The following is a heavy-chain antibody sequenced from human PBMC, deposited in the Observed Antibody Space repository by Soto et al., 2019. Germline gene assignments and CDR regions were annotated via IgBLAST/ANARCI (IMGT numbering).Heavy chain of an antibody. J-gene: IGHJ6*02. CDR2: ISYEGSNT. CDR1: GFTFDTYG. CDR3: ARVTPGNNLYYFSGLDV. D-gene: IGHD1-1*01. Sequence: QVHLVESGGGVAQPGRSLRLSCVASGFTFDTYGIHWVRQAPGKGLQWVALISYEGSNTYYADSVRGRFTISRDNSKHTLYLQITALRPEDTGVYYCARVTPGNNLYYFSGLDVWGQGTSVTVSS. V-gene: IGHV3-30-3*01.